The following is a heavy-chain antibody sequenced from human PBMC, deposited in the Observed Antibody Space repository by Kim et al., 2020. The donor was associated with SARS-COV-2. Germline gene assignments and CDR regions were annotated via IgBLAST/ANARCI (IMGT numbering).Heavy chain of an antibody. D-gene: IGHD3-10*01. J-gene: IGHJ5*02. CDR2: INQDGSEK. CDR3: ARDLWDLLRWFGVLSPFDP. Sequence: GGSLRLSCAASGFTFSSYWMSWVRQAPGKGLEWVANINQDGSEKYYVDSVKGRFTISRDNTKNSLYLQMNSLRAEDTAVYYCARDLWDLLRWFGVLSPFDPWGQGTLVTGYS. CDR1: GFTFSSYW. V-gene: IGHV3-7*05.